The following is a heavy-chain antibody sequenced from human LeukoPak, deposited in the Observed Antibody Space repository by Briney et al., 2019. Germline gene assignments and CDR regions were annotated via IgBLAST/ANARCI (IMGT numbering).Heavy chain of an antibody. J-gene: IGHJ4*02. Sequence: GGSLRLSCAASGLTFDDYAMHWVRQAPGKGLEWVSGISWNSGSIGYADSVKGRFTISRDNAKDSLYLQMNSLRAEDTALYYCAKALIAVAGLIDYWGQGTLVTVSS. CDR3: AKALIAVAGLIDY. D-gene: IGHD6-19*01. CDR1: GLTFDDYA. CDR2: ISWNSGSI. V-gene: IGHV3-9*01.